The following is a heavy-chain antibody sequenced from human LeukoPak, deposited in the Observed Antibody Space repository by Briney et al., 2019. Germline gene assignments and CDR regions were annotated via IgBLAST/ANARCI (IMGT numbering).Heavy chain of an antibody. CDR3: ASLGLQMGSRAPIDY. D-gene: IGHD6-13*01. V-gene: IGHV5-51*01. Sequence: GESLKISCKGSGYSFTSDGIAWVRQMPGKGLELMGIIYPADSDTRYSPSFQGQVTISADKSISTAYLQWSSLKASDTAMYYCASLGLQMGSRAPIDYWGQGTLVIVSS. CDR1: GYSFTSDG. CDR2: IYPADSDT. J-gene: IGHJ4*02.